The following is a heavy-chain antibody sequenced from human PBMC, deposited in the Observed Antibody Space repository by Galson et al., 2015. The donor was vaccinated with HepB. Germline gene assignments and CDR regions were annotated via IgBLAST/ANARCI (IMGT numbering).Heavy chain of an antibody. J-gene: IGHJ6*02. V-gene: IGHV3-7*05. D-gene: IGHD3-10*01. CDR2: IKEDGSEK. Sequence: SLRLSCAASEFILSMYWMNWVRQAPGKGLEWVANIKEDGSEKNCVDSVKGRFTIARDNAKNSLYPQMNSLRAEDTAVYYCARVKRGEWYSFYYYGMDVWGRGTTVTVSS. CDR1: EFILSMYW. CDR3: ARVKRGEWYSFYYYGMDV.